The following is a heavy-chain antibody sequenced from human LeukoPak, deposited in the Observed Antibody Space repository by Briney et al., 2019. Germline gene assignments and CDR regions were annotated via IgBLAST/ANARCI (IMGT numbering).Heavy chain of an antibody. D-gene: IGHD1-20*01. J-gene: IGHJ6*02. CDR2: ISSSSSYI. V-gene: IGHV3-21*01. CDR1: GFTFSSHS. Sequence: GGSLRLSCAASGFTFSSHSMNWVRQAPGKGLEWVPSISSSSSYIYYADSVKGRFTISRDNAKNSLYLQMNSLRAEDTAVYYCASLTGTTFFYYGMDVWGQGTTVTVSS. CDR3: ASLTGTTFFYYGMDV.